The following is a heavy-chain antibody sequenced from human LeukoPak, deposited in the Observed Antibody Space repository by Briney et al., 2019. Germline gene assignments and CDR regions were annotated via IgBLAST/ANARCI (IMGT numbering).Heavy chain of an antibody. CDR2: ISSSSSYI. Sequence: GGSLRLSCAASGFTFSSYSMNWVRQAPGKGLEWVSSISSSSSYIYYADSVKGRFTISRDNAKNSLYLQMNSLRAEDTAVYYCARDGSDYGDYYAFDIWGQGTMVTVSS. CDR1: GFTFSSYS. J-gene: IGHJ3*02. V-gene: IGHV3-21*01. D-gene: IGHD4-17*01. CDR3: ARDGSDYGDYYAFDI.